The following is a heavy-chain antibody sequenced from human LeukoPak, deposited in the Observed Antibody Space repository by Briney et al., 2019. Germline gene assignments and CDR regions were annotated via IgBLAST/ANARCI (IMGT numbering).Heavy chain of an antibody. Sequence: SETLSLTCAVYGGSFSGYYWSWIRQPPGTGLEWIGEINHSGSTNYNPSLKSRVTISVDTSKNQFSLKLSSETAADTAVYYCARGHIVVVPAAILYYYYYYMDVWGKGTTVTVSS. V-gene: IGHV4-34*01. CDR2: INHSGST. CDR1: GGSFSGYY. J-gene: IGHJ6*03. D-gene: IGHD2-2*01. CDR3: ARGHIVVVPAAILYYYYYYMDV.